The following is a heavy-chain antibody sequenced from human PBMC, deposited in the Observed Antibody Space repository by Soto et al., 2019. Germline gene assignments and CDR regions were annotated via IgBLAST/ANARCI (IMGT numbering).Heavy chain of an antibody. Sequence: EVQLVETGGGLIQPGGSLRLSCAASEFTVSNSYISWVRQGPWGGLEWVSIVYRDGTTHYADSVRGRFTISRDSSKNTVHLQMNSLRVEDTAVYFCARVPNTFYGVSLWGQGTLVTVSS. CDR1: EFTVSNSY. CDR2: VYRDGTT. J-gene: IGHJ4*02. CDR3: ARVPNTFYGVSL. D-gene: IGHD4-17*01. V-gene: IGHV3-53*02.